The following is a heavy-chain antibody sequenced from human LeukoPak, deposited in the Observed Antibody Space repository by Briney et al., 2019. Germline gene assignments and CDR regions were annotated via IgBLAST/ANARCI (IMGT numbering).Heavy chain of an antibody. CDR1: GFTFSSYA. CDR2: ISGSGGST. CDR3: AKDKYSYGPKDY. V-gene: IGHV3-23*01. Sequence: GGSLRLSCAASGFTFSSYAMSWVRQAPGKWPEWVSAISGSGGSTYYADSVKGRFTISRDNSKNTLYLQMNSLRAEDTAVYYCAKDKYSYGPKDYWGQGTLVTVSS. D-gene: IGHD5-18*01. J-gene: IGHJ4*02.